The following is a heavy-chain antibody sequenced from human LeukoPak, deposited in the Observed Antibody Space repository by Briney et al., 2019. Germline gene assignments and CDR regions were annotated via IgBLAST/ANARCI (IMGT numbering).Heavy chain of an antibody. CDR2: ISSSSSYI. Sequence: GGSLRLSCAASGFTFSSYSMNWVRQAPGKGLGWVSSISSSSSYIYYADSVKGRFTISRDNAKNSLYLQMNSLRAEDTAVYYCAKRIQLWLYFDYWGQGILVTVSS. V-gene: IGHV3-21*04. J-gene: IGHJ4*02. CDR1: GFTFSSYS. D-gene: IGHD5-18*01. CDR3: AKRIQLWLYFDY.